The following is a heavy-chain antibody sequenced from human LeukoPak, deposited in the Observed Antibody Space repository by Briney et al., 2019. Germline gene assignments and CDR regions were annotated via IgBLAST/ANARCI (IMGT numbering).Heavy chain of an antibody. CDR1: GYTFTGYY. CDR3: ARDPGVAARPYYYHYYMDV. V-gene: IGHV1-2*02. Sequence: ASVKVSCKASGYTFTGYYMHWVRQAPGQGLEWMGWINPNSGGTNYAQKFQGRVTMTRDTSISTAYMELSRLRSDDTAVYYCARDPGVAARPYYYHYYMDVWGKGTTVTVSS. CDR2: INPNSGGT. D-gene: IGHD6-6*01. J-gene: IGHJ6*03.